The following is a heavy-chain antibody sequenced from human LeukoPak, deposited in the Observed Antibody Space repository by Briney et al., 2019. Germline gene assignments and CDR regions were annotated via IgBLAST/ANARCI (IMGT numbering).Heavy chain of an antibody. V-gene: IGHV4-38-2*02. D-gene: IGHD5-24*01. CDR3: ARASVEMATIGAFDI. J-gene: IGHJ3*02. CDR1: GYSISSGYY. CDR2: IYHSGST. Sequence: SETLSLTCTVSGYSISSGYYWGWIRQPPGKGLERIGSIYHSGSTYYNPSLKSRVTISVDTSKNQFSLKLSSVTAADTAVYYCARASVEMATIGAFDIWGQGTMVTVSS.